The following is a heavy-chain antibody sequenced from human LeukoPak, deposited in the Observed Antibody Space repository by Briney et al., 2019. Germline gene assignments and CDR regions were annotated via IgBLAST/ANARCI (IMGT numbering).Heavy chain of an antibody. Sequence: LSGGSLTLAWAPSGLTVDDYSMHWVRHAAGKGLEWVSCIRWNSGRIGYADSVKGRFTISRDNAKNSLYLQMNSLRAEDTALYYCAKDLHSSSSGWFDPWGQGTLVTVSS. J-gene: IGHJ5*02. D-gene: IGHD6-6*01. CDR2: IRWNSGRI. CDR3: AKDLHSSSSGWFDP. CDR1: GLTVDDYS. V-gene: IGHV3-9*01.